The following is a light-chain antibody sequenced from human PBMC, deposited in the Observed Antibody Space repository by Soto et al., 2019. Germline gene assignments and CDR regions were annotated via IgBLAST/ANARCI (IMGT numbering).Light chain of an antibody. CDR3: QQYNNRPPDT. CDR1: QSINNN. CDR2: GAS. Sequence: EIVMTQSPATLSVSPGERATLSCRASQSINNNLAWYQQKPGQAPRLLVYGASTRAAGIPARFSGSGSGTEFSLTISSLQSEDFAFYYCQQYNNRPPDTFGQGTKLEIK. J-gene: IGKJ2*01. V-gene: IGKV3-15*01.